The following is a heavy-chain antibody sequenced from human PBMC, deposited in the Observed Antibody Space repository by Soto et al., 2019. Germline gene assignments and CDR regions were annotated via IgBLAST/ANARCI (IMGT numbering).Heavy chain of an antibody. D-gene: IGHD6-13*01. V-gene: IGHV3-23*01. Sequence: EVQLLESGGGLVQPGGSLRLSCAASGFTFSSYAMSWVRQAPGKGLEWVSAISGSGGSTYYADSVKGRFTISRDNSKNTLYLQMNSLRAEDTAVYYCAKTTAAAAGTYYYYGMDVWGQGTTVTVSS. CDR1: GFTFSSYA. CDR3: AKTTAAAAGTYYYYGMDV. CDR2: ISGSGGST. J-gene: IGHJ6*02.